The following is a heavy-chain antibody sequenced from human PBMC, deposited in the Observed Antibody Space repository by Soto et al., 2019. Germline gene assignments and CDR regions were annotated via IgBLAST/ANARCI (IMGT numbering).Heavy chain of an antibody. CDR1: GLTFDGYA. CDR2: ISWNSGSI. V-gene: IGHV3-9*01. J-gene: IGHJ4*02. D-gene: IGHD6-19*01. Sequence: PGGSLRLSCAASGLTFDGYAMHWVRQAPGQGLEWVSGISWNSGSIGYADSVKGRFTISRDNAKNSLYLQMNSLRPEDTALYYCAKGYNSGWYAPFDYWGQGTLVTVSS. CDR3: AKGYNSGWYAPFDY.